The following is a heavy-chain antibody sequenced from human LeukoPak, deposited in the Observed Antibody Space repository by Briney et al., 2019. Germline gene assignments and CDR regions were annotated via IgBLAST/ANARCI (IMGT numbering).Heavy chain of an antibody. CDR1: GYTFTDYY. V-gene: IGHV1-2*02. Sequence: ASVKVSCKASGYTFTDYYIHWVRLAPGQGLEWMGWINPYSGRATYAQKFQDRVTMSKDTSISTAYMELNKLTSDDTAVYYCARAQKSFVLTIVTPIGQSDSWGQGTLVTVSS. D-gene: IGHD1-26*01. CDR3: ARAQKSFVLTIVTPIGQSDS. J-gene: IGHJ4*02. CDR2: INPYSGRA.